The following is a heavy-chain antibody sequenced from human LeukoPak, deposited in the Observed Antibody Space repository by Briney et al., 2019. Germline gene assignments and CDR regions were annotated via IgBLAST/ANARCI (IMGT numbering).Heavy chain of an antibody. J-gene: IGHJ5*02. CDR1: GFTFSSYG. CDR3: AREVVTAVASWFDP. D-gene: IGHD2-21*02. Sequence: PGRSLRLSCAASGFTFSSYGMHWVRQAPGKGLEWVAVIWYDGSNKYYADSVKGRFTISRDNSKNTLYLQMNSLRAEDTAVYYCAREVVTAVASWFDPWRQGTLVTVSS. V-gene: IGHV3-33*01. CDR2: IWYDGSNK.